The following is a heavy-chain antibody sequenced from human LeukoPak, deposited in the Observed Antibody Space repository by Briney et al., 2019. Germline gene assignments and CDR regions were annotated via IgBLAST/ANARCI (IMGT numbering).Heavy chain of an antibody. CDR3: ARLASYYDSSGYYFDY. Sequence: GESLKISCKGSGYSFTSYWIGWVRQMPGKGLEWMGIIYPGDSDTRYSPSFQGQVTISADKSISTAYLQRSSLKASDTAMYYCARLASYYDSSGYYFDYWGQGTLVTVSS. D-gene: IGHD3-22*01. CDR1: GYSFTSYW. V-gene: IGHV5-51*01. J-gene: IGHJ4*02. CDR2: IYPGDSDT.